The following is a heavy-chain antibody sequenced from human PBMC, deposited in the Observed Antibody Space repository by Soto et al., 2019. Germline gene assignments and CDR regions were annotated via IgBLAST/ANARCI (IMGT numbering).Heavy chain of an antibody. CDR1: GFTLQNYA. CDR2: LIGGHYGT. CDR3: AKGKSTGDIDWFDP. D-gene: IGHD3-10*01. J-gene: IGHJ5*02. Sequence: HPVGSLRHSCTASGFTLQNYAMAWVRQAPGKGLEWVSTLIGGHYGTAYSYSVKGRFTVSRDNSKNCLYLQMNSLGVEDTAMYFCAKGKSTGDIDWFDPWGQGSLVTV. V-gene: IGHV3-23*01.